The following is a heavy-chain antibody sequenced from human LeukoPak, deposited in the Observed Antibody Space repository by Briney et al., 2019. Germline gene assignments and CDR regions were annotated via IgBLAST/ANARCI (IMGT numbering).Heavy chain of an antibody. CDR1: GYTLTELS. CDR3: ARNCGGDCYASFDY. CDR2: FDPEDGET. D-gene: IGHD2-21*02. J-gene: IGHJ4*02. Sequence: ASVKVSCKVSGYTLTELSMHWVRQAPGKGLEWMGGFDPEDGETIYAQKFQGRVTMTEDTSTDTAYMELSSLRSEDTAVYYCARNCGGDCYASFDYWGQGTLVTVSS. V-gene: IGHV1-24*01.